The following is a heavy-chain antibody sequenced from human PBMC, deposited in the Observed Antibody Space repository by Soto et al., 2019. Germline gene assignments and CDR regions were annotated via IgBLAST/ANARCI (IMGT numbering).Heavy chain of an antibody. D-gene: IGHD3-3*01. CDR3: ARDQSSIYDFWSGYFDY. J-gene: IGHJ4*02. V-gene: IGHV3-7*01. CDR1: GFTFSSYW. Sequence: GGSLRLSCAASGFTFSSYWMSWVRQAPGKGLEWVANIKQDGSEKYYVDSVKGRFTISRDNAKNSLYLQMNSLRAEDTAVYYCARDQSSIYDFWSGYFDYWGQGTLVTVSS. CDR2: IKQDGSEK.